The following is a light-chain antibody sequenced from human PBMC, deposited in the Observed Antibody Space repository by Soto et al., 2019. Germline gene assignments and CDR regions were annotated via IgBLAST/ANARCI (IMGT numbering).Light chain of an antibody. CDR3: SSHTSSSTSYV. Sequence: QSVLTQPASVPGSPGQSITISCTGTSSDVGGYNYVSWYQQHPGKXXXXMIYDVSNRPSGVSNRFSGSKSGNTASLTISGLQAEDEADYYCSSHTSSSTSYVFGTGTKVTVL. V-gene: IGLV2-14*01. CDR2: DVS. CDR1: SSDVGGYNY. J-gene: IGLJ1*01.